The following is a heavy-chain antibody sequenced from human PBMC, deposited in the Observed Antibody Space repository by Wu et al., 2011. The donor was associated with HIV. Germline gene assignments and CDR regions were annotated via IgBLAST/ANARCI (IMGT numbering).Heavy chain of an antibody. J-gene: IGHJ5*02. D-gene: IGHD3-16*01. Sequence: WMGSSILVTLKPDTSPSFQGQVTFSADKSISTAYLQWHSLKASDTAIYYCARPGPIGAYNWFDPWGQGTLVTVSS. V-gene: IGHV5-51*01. CDR3: ARPGPIGAYNWFDP. CDR2: SILVTLKP.